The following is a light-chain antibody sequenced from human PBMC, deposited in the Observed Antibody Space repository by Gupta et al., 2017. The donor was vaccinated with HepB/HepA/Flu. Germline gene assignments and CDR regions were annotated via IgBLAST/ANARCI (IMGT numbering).Light chain of an antibody. CDR3: QQYNSQGT. CDR2: KAS. J-gene: IGKJ1*01. CDR1: QSISNW. Sequence: DIQMTQSPSTLSASVGDRVNITCRASQSISNWLAWYQQKAGKAPKLLIYKASSLESGVPSRFSGSGSGTEFTLTISSLQPDDFATYYCQQYNSQGTFGQGTKVEIK. V-gene: IGKV1-5*03.